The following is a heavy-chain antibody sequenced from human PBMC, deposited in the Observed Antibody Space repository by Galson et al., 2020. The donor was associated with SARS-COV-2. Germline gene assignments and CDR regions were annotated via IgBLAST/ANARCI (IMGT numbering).Heavy chain of an antibody. D-gene: IGHD4-17*01. CDR3: AKGVGGYDYGNYGAFDI. Sequence: SQASETLSLTCTISGGSFSAYYWGWIRQSPGRGLEWIAEINHNGGTNYNPSLMSRVSISVDTSKTQFSLRVTSMTAADTAVYYCAKGVGGYDYGNYGAFDIWGQGTMVTVSS. J-gene: IGHJ3*02. CDR1: GGSFSAYY. V-gene: IGHV4-34*01. CDR2: INHNGGT.